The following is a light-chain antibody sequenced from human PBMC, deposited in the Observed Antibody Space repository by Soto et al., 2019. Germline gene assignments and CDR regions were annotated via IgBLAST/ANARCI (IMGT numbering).Light chain of an antibody. Sequence: EILMTQSPDTLSVSPGESATLSCRASQRVYSNLAWYRQRPGQAPRLLIYGASTRATGVPARFSGRGSGTEFTLTISSLQSEDFAVYYCQQYIRWPLTFGGGTKVDIK. CDR3: QQYIRWPLT. V-gene: IGKV3-15*01. CDR2: GAS. CDR1: QRVYSN. J-gene: IGKJ4*01.